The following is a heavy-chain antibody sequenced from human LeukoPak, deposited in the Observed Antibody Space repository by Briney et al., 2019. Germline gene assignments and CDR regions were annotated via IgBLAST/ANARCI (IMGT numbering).Heavy chain of an antibody. J-gene: IGHJ3*02. D-gene: IGHD3-22*01. Sequence: SETLSLTCTVSSGSVSSYYWSWIRQPPGKGLEWIGYVFYSGSTNYNPSLKSRVTISVDTSKNQFSLKLSSVTAADTAVYYCARDVGSSGYNAFDIWGQGTVVTVSS. CDR2: VFYSGST. V-gene: IGHV4-59*02. CDR3: ARDVGSSGYNAFDI. CDR1: SGSVSSYY.